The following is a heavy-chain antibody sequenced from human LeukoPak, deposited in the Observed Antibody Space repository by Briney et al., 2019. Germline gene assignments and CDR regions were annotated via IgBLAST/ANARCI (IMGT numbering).Heavy chain of an antibody. CDR2: ISGSAIST. Sequence: GSLRLSCAASGFTFSSYAMSWIRQAPWKGLKWVSSISGSAISTYYADSVKGRFTISRDNSRNTLYLQMNSLRAEDTALFYCAKGDNNILTGYYNSFDSWGQGTLVTVSS. CDR1: GFTFSSYA. V-gene: IGHV3-23*01. D-gene: IGHD3-9*01. CDR3: AKGDNNILTGYYNSFDS. J-gene: IGHJ4*02.